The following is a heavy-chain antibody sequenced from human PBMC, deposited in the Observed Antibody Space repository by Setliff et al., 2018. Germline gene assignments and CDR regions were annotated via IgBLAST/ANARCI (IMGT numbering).Heavy chain of an antibody. V-gene: IGHV1-46*01. Sequence: ASVKVSCKASGYTFTSHYMHWVRQAPGLGLEWMGTINPSSGRTSYAQEFQGRVTMARDTSTSTVYMDMSSLRSEDTAVYYCARDVFPYHYEGAFDIWGQGTMVTVSS. J-gene: IGHJ3*02. CDR2: INPSSGRT. CDR3: ARDVFPYHYEGAFDI. CDR1: GYTFTSHY. D-gene: IGHD3-22*01.